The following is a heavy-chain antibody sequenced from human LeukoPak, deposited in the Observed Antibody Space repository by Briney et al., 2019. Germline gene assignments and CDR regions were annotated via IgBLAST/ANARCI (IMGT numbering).Heavy chain of an antibody. CDR2: IYSGGST. D-gene: IGHD3-10*02. J-gene: IGHJ6*04. CDR1: GFTVSSNY. Sequence: GGSLRLSCVASGFTVSSNYMSWVRQAPGKGLEWVSVIYSGGSTYYADSVKGRFTISRDNAKNSLYLQMNSLRAEDTAVYYCAELGITMIGGVWGKGTTVTISS. V-gene: IGHV3-53*01. CDR3: AELGITMIGGV.